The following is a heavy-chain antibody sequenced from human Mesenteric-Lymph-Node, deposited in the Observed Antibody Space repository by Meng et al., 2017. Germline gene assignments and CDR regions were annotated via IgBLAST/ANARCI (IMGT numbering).Heavy chain of an antibody. Sequence: QLPLRVSGLGLVQPSATLSLTCAVSGYSISSTNWWGWIRQPPGKGLEWIGYIYYSGSTSYNPSLKSRVTMSVDTSKNQFSLNLNSVTAVDTAVYYCARNVPGTSAYYDWGQGTLVTVSS. D-gene: IGHD3-22*01. CDR1: GYSISSTNW. J-gene: IGHJ4*02. CDR2: IYYSGST. V-gene: IGHV4-28*01. CDR3: ARNVPGTSAYYD.